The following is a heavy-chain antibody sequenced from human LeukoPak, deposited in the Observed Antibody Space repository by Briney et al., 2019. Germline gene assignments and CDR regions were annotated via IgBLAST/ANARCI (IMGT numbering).Heavy chain of an antibody. CDR1: GFTFTTYG. CDR2: IRYDGGYK. Sequence: PGGSLRLSCAASGFTFTTYGMHWVRQAPGKGLEWVAAIRYDGGYKYYADSVKGRFTISRDNAKNSLYLQMNSLRAEDTAVYYCARDLGDIAAAGSLDYWGQGTLVTVSS. V-gene: IGHV3-30*12. CDR3: ARDLGDIAAAGSLDY. D-gene: IGHD6-13*01. J-gene: IGHJ4*02.